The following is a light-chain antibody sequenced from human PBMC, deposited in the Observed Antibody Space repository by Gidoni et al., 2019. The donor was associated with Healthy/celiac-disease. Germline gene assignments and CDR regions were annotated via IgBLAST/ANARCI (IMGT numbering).Light chain of an antibody. Sequence: EIVLTQSPCTLSLSPGERATLSCRASQSVSCSYLAWYQQKPGQAPRLLIYGATSRATGIPDRFGGSGSGTDFTLTISRLEPEVLAVYYCQQYGSLLTFGGGTKVEVK. CDR3: QQYGSLLT. CDR2: GAT. CDR1: QSVSCSY. J-gene: IGKJ4*01. V-gene: IGKV3-20*01.